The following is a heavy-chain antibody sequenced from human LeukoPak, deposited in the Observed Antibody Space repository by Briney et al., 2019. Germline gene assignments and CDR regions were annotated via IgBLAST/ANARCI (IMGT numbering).Heavy chain of an antibody. CDR3: ARVSERWLHFDY. CDR2: ISYDGSNK. Sequence: GGSLRLSCAASGFTFSSYAMHWVRRAPGKGLEWVAVISYDGSNKYYADSVKGRFTISRDNSKNTLYLQMNSLRAEDTAVYYCARVSERWLHFDYWGQGTLVTVSS. D-gene: IGHD5-24*01. J-gene: IGHJ4*02. V-gene: IGHV3-30*14. CDR1: GFTFSSYA.